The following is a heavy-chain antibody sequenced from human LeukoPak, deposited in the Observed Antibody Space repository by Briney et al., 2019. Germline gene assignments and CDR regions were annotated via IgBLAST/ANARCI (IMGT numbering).Heavy chain of an antibody. J-gene: IGHJ4*02. CDR2: IIPIFGTA. V-gene: IGHV1-69*05. CDR3: ARDSLDTYYYDSSGYYGRFDY. D-gene: IGHD3-22*01. CDR1: GGTFSSYA. Sequence: SVKVSCKASGGTFSSYAISWVRQAPGQGLEWMGGIIPIFGTANYAQKFQGRVTITTDESTSTAYMELSSLRSEDTAVYYCARDSLDTYYYDSSGYYGRFDYWGQGTLVTVSS.